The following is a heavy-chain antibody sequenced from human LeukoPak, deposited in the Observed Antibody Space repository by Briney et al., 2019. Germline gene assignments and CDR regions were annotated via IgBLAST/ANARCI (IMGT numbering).Heavy chain of an antibody. J-gene: IGHJ3*01. CDR1: GFTFSNHN. Sequence: GGSLRLSCVASGFTFSNHNMNWVRQAPGKGLEWLSYISSSSDTMPYADSVKGRFTISRDNAKNSLYLQINSLRAEDTAVYYCARSSYSSSSSVWGQGTMVTVSS. CDR3: ARSSYSSSSSV. D-gene: IGHD6-6*01. V-gene: IGHV3-48*01. CDR2: ISSSSDTM.